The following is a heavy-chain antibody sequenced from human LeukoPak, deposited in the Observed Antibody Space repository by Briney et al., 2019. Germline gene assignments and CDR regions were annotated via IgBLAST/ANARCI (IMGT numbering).Heavy chain of an antibody. CDR1: GYTFTSYG. CDR2: IIPIFGTA. D-gene: IGHD4-17*01. Sequence: SVKVSCKASGYTFTSYGISWVRQAPGQGLEWMGGIIPIFGTANYAQKFQGRVTITTDESTSTAYMELSSLRSEDTAVYYCARGDGLHDYGDYYYYYYMDVWGKGTTVTVSS. V-gene: IGHV1-69*05. J-gene: IGHJ6*03. CDR3: ARGDGLHDYGDYYYYYYMDV.